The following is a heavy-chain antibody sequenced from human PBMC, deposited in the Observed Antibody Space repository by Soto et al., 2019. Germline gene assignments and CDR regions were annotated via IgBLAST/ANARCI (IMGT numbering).Heavy chain of an antibody. CDR3: ARGGDTAMVSIGWFDP. CDR2: IYYSGST. J-gene: IGHJ5*02. CDR1: GGSISSGDYY. Sequence: QVQLQESGPGLVKPSQTLSLTCTVSGGSISSGDYYWSWIRQPPGKGLEWIGYIYYSGSTSYNPSLKSRVTISVDTSKNQFSLKLSSVTAADTAVYYCARGGDTAMVSIGWFDPWGQGTLVTVSS. D-gene: IGHD5-18*01. V-gene: IGHV4-30-4*01.